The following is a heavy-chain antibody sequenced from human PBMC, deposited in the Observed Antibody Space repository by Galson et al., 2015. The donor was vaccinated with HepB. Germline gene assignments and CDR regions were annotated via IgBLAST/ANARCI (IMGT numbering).Heavy chain of an antibody. CDR2: INPSGGST. D-gene: IGHD3-10*01. CDR3: ARDMVGPVTLVSEIDY. V-gene: IGHV1-46*01. Sequence: QSGAEVKKPGESLRISCKASGYTFTSYYMHWVRQAPGQGLEWMGIINPSGGSTSYAQKFQGRVTMTRDTSTSTVYMELSSLRSEDTAVYYCARDMVGPVTLVSEIDYWGQGTLVTVSS. CDR1: GYTFTSYY. J-gene: IGHJ4*02.